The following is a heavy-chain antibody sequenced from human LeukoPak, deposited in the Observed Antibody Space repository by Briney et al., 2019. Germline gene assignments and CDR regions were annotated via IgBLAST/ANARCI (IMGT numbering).Heavy chain of an antibody. D-gene: IGHD3-22*01. V-gene: IGHV3-9*01. J-gene: IGHJ4*02. CDR3: ARGVQWLLQGPLDY. CDR1: GFTFDDYA. CDR2: ISWNSGSI. Sequence: GGSLRLSCAASGFTFDDYAMHWVRQAPGKGLEWVSGISWNSGSIGYADSVKGRFTISRDNSKNTLYLQMNSLRAEDTAVYYCARGVQWLLQGPLDYWGQGTLVTVSS.